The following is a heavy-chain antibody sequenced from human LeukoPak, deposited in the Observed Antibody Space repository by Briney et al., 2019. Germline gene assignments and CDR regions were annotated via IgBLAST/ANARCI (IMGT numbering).Heavy chain of an antibody. CDR3: AKGHPYYYGSGSFPFDY. CDR1: GFTFSSYA. V-gene: IGHV3-23*01. J-gene: IGHJ4*02. Sequence: GASLRLSCAASGFTFSSYAMSCVRQAPGKGLEWVSAIVGSGGSTYYADSVKGRFTISRDNSKNTLCLQMNSLRAEDTAVYYCAKGHPYYYGSGSFPFDYWGQGTLVTVSS. CDR2: IVGSGGST. D-gene: IGHD3-10*01.